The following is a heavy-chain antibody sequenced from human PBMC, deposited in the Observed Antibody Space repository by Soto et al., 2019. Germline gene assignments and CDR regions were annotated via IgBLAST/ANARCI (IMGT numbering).Heavy chain of an antibody. V-gene: IGHV3-53*01. CDR2: IYSGGTT. J-gene: IGHJ6*01. D-gene: IGHD3-16*01. CDR1: GFTVSRNY. Sequence: GGSLRLSCATSGFTVSRNYMSWVRQAPGKGLEWVSVIYSGGTTYYADSVKGRFTISRDSSKNTLYLQMNSLRAEDTAVYYCARDNPYYAAPHYFYVMDVGCHGATLTVSS. CDR3: ARDNPYYAAPHYFYVMDV.